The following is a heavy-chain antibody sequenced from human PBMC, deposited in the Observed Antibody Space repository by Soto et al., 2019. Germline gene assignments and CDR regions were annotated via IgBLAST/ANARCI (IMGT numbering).Heavy chain of an antibody. CDR1: GGSTSSGGYY. CDR3: ARVGTGFGGPSRPNYGIDV. J-gene: IGHJ6*02. D-gene: IGHD3-16*01. Sequence: QVQLQESGPGLVKPSQTLSLTCTVSGGSTSSGGYYWSWIRQHPGKGLEWIGYIYYSGSTYYSPSLKSRVTIALDTSKNQFSLKLSSVTAADTAVYYCARVGTGFGGPSRPNYGIDVWGQGTTVTVSS. CDR2: IYYSGST. V-gene: IGHV4-31*02.